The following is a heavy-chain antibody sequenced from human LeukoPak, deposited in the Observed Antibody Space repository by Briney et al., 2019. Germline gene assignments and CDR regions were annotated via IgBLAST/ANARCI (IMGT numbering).Heavy chain of an antibody. D-gene: IGHD1-1*01. Sequence: ASVKVSCKASGGTFSSYAISWVRQAPGQGLEWMGWISAYNGNTNYAQKLQGRVTMTTDTSTSTAYMELRSLRSDDTAVYYCARGNWNDWFDPWGQGTLVTVSS. CDR3: ARGNWNDWFDP. J-gene: IGHJ5*02. V-gene: IGHV1-18*01. CDR1: GGTFSSYA. CDR2: ISAYNGNT.